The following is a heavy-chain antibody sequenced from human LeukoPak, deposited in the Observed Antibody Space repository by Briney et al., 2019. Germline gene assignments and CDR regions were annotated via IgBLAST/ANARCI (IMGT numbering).Heavy chain of an antibody. D-gene: IGHD7-27*01. CDR3: ARGRTGDLVDY. CDR1: GGSFSGYY. Sequence: SETLSLTCAVYGGSFSGYYWSWIRQPPGKGLEWIGEINHSGSTNYNPSLKSRVTMSVDTSKNQFSLKLSSVTAADTAVYYCARGRTGDLVDYWGQGTLVTVSS. V-gene: IGHV4-34*01. J-gene: IGHJ4*02. CDR2: INHSGST.